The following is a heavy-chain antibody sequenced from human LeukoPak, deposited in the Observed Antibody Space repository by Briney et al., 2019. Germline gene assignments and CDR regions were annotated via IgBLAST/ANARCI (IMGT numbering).Heavy chain of an antibody. Sequence: GGSLRLSCAASGFTFSTYWMSWVRQAPGKGLEWGSNIRQDGSEKYYVDSVKGRFTISRDNAKHSLYLQMHSLRDEDTAVYYCARDSAYSFDFWGQGTLVTVSS. D-gene: IGHD1-26*01. V-gene: IGHV3-7*01. CDR2: IRQDGSEK. CDR3: ARDSAYSFDF. CDR1: GFTFSTYW. J-gene: IGHJ4*02.